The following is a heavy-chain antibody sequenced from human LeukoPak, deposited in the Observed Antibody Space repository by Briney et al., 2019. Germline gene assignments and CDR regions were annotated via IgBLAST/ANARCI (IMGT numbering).Heavy chain of an antibody. CDR1: GYSFTSYW. D-gene: IGHD6-13*01. CDR2: IYPGDSDT. V-gene: IGHV5-51*01. Sequence: HGESLKISCKGSGYSFTSYWIGWVRQMPGKGLEWMGIIYPGDSDTRYSPSFQGQVTISADKSISTAYLQWSSLKASDTAMYYCARPPIAAAGTPYWYFDLWGRGTLVTVSS. J-gene: IGHJ2*01. CDR3: ARPPIAAAGTPYWYFDL.